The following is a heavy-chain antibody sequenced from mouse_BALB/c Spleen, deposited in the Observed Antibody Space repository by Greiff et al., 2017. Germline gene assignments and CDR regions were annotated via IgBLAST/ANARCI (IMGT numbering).Heavy chain of an antibody. CDR1: GYTFTSYW. Sequence: QVQLQQPGAELVKPGASVKLSCKASGYTFTSYWLHWVKQRPGQGLEWIGEINPSNGRTNYNEKFKSKATLTVDKSSSTAYMQLSSLTSEDSAIYYCARLGTTVVATEYYFDYWGQGTTLTVSS. CDR2: INPSNGRT. D-gene: IGHD1-1*01. J-gene: IGHJ2*01. V-gene: IGHV1S81*02. CDR3: ARLGTTVVATEYYFDY.